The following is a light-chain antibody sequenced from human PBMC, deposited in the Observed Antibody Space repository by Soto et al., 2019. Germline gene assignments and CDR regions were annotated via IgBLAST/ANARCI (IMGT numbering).Light chain of an antibody. J-gene: IGKJ5*01. Sequence: DIQMTQSPSSLSASVGDRITITCQASQDINVFLNWYQQKPGKAPKLLIYDASNLEAGVPSRFSGSGSGSDFPLTIYNLEPEDLATYYCQHYEGLRTFGRGTRME. CDR1: QDINVF. CDR2: DAS. V-gene: IGKV1-33*01. CDR3: QHYEGLRT.